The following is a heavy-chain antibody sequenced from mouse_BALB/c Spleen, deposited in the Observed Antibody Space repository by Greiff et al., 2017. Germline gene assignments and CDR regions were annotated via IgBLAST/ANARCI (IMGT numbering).Heavy chain of an antibody. CDR3: ARGGAYYGLDV. CDR2: ISYDGSN. J-gene: IGHJ1*01. D-gene: IGHD2-10*01. V-gene: IGHV3-6*02. CDR1: GYSITSGYY. Sequence: EVQLQESGPGLVKPSQSLSLTCSVTGYSITSGYYWNWIRQFPGNKLEWMGYISYDGSNNYNPSLKNRISITRDTSKNQFFLKLNSVTTEDTATYYCARGGAYYGLDVWGAGTTVTVSS.